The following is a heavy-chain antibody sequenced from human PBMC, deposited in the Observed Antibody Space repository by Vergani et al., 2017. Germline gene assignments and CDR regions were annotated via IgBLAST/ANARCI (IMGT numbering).Heavy chain of an antibody. CDR1: GFTFSDHY. Sequence: EVQLVESGGGLVQPGGSLRLSCAASGFTFSDHYMDWVRQAPGKGLEWVGRTRNKANSYTTEYAASVKGRFTISRDNSKNTLYLQMGSLRAEDMAVYYCARVPYQAVAGPFDYWGQGTLVTVSS. CDR3: ARVPYQAVAGPFDY. CDR2: TRNKANSYTT. J-gene: IGHJ4*02. D-gene: IGHD6-19*01. V-gene: IGHV3-72*01.